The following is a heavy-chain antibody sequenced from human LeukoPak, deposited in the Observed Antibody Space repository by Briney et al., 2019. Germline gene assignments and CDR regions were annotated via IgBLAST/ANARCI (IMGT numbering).Heavy chain of an antibody. V-gene: IGHV1-69*01. CDR1: GGTFSSYA. CDR2: IIPIFATP. Sequence: SVKVSCKASGGTFSSYAISWVRQAPGQGLERMGGIIPIFATPNYAQKFQGRVTITADESTSTAYMELSSLRSEDTAVYYCAKGPGGNSYYYHYMDVWGKGTTVTVSS. J-gene: IGHJ6*03. D-gene: IGHD4-23*01. CDR3: AKGPGGNSYYYHYMDV.